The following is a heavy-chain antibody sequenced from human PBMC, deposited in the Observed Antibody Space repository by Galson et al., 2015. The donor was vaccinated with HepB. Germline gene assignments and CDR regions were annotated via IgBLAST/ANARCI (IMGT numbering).Heavy chain of an antibody. CDR1: GFTFSSYG. J-gene: IGHJ4*02. D-gene: IGHD6-25*01. V-gene: IGHV3-30*02. CDR2: IRYDGSNK. Sequence: SLRLSCAASGFTFSSYGMHWVRQAPGKGLEWVAFIRYDGSNKNYADSVKGRFTISRDNSKNTLYLQMNSLRAEDTAVYYCAKKQAASSYYFDYWGQGTLVTVSS. CDR3: AKKQAASSYYFDY.